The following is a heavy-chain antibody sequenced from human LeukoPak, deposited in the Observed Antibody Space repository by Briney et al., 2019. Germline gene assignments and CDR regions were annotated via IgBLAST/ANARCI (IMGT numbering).Heavy chain of an antibody. J-gene: IGHJ4*02. D-gene: IGHD2-8*01. V-gene: IGHV4-31*03. CDR3: ARGSPPHCTNGVCHSRGPFDY. CDR2: IYYSGST. Sequence: SETLSLTCTVSGGSISSGGYYWSWIRQHPGKGLEWIGYIYYSGSTYYNPSLKSRVTISVDTSKNQFSLKLSSVTAADTAVYYCARGSPPHCTNGVCHSRGPFDYWGQGTLVTVSS. CDR1: GGSISSGGYY.